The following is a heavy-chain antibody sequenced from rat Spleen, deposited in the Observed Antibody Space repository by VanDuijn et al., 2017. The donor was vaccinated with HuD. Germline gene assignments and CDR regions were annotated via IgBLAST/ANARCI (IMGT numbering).Heavy chain of an antibody. V-gene: IGHV5-29*01. CDR2: IRYDGDNT. CDR1: GFTFSNSG. D-gene: IGHD1-11*01. Sequence: EVQLVEAGGGLVQPGRSLKLSCAASGFTFSNSGMAWVRQAPTKGLEWVATIRYDGDNTYYPDSVKGRFTISRDNAKSTLYLQMNSLRSEDTATYYCARHGDYGGYTPFDYWGQGVMVTVSS. CDR3: ARHGDYGGYTPFDY. J-gene: IGHJ2*01.